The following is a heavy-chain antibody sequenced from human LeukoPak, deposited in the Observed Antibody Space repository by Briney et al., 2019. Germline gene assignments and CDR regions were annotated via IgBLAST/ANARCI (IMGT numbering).Heavy chain of an antibody. J-gene: IGHJ4*02. CDR1: GFTFSSYS. D-gene: IGHD3-9*01. CDR3: ARAVRYFDWLVDY. CDR2: ISSSSSYI. Sequence: PGGSLRLSCAASGFTFSSYSMNWVRQAPGKGLEWVSSISSSSSYIYYADSVKGRFTISRDNAKNSLYLRMNSLRAEDTAVYYCARAVRYFDWLVDYWGQGTLVTVSS. V-gene: IGHV3-21*01.